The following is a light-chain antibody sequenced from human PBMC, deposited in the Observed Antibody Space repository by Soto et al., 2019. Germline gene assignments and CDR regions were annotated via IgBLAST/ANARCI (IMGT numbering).Light chain of an antibody. CDR1: QSVSSAF. V-gene: IGKV3-20*01. CDR2: AAA. CDR3: QRNVDTPPP. Sequence: IVLTQSPGTLSLSPGERATLSCRASQSVSSAFFAWYQQKPGQPLRLLIYAAANRATGIPDRFRGSGSATNFPFPVSSLEAEDLAVYFCQRNVDTPPPLGRGT. J-gene: IGKJ2*01.